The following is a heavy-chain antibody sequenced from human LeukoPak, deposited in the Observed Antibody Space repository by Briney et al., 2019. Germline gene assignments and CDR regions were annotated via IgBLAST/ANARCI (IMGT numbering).Heavy chain of an antibody. Sequence: SETLSLTCTLSDGSITKYYWSWIRQPPGKGLEWIGYIYYSGSTNYNPSLKSRVTMSVDTSKNQFSLKLRSVTAADTAVYYCARGSSWYYFDYWGQGTLVTVSS. J-gene: IGHJ4*02. V-gene: IGHV4-59*08. CDR1: DGSITKYY. D-gene: IGHD6-13*01. CDR2: IYYSGST. CDR3: ARGSSWYYFDY.